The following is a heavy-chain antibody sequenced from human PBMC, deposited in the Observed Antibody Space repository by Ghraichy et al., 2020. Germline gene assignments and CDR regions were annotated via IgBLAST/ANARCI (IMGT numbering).Heavy chain of an antibody. CDR2: INPTTGVT. J-gene: IGHJ1*01. D-gene: IGHD2-8*02. V-gene: IGHV1-2*02. CDR3: VRDIQDTKLAVAVLGYFQH. Sequence: ASVKVSCKASGYTFSDYYIHWVRLAPGQGFEWMGWINPTTGVTNYAQKFQGRVTMTRDTSVNTAYLDLSSLRSDDTAVHYCVRDIQDTKLAVAVLGYFQHWGQGTQVIVSS. CDR1: GYTFSDYY.